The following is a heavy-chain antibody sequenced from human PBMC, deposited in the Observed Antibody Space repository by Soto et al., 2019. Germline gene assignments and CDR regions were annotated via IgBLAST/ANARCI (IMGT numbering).Heavy chain of an antibody. CDR1: GFTFSSYG. V-gene: IGHV3-33*01. Sequence: QVQLVESGGGVVQPGRSLRLSCAASGFTFSSYGMHWVRQAPGKGLEWVAVIWYDGSNKYYADSVKGRFTISRDNSKNTLYLQMNSLRAEDTAVYYCAREVGSSYYFDYWGQGTLVTVSS. CDR2: IWYDGSNK. J-gene: IGHJ4*02. CDR3: AREVGSSYYFDY. D-gene: IGHD6-6*01.